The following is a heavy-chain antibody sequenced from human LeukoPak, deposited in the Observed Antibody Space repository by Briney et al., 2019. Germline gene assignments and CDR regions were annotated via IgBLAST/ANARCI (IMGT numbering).Heavy chain of an antibody. D-gene: IGHD6-25*01. V-gene: IGHV3-21*01. CDR2: ISSSSSYI. J-gene: IGHJ3*02. CDR3: ARDGVYIAATDAFDI. Sequence: SGGSLRLSCAASGFTFSSYSMNWVRQAPGKGLEWVSSISSSSSYIYYADSVKGRFTISRDNAKNSLYLQMNSLRAEDTAVYYCARDGVYIAATDAFDIWGQGTMVTVSS. CDR1: GFTFSSYS.